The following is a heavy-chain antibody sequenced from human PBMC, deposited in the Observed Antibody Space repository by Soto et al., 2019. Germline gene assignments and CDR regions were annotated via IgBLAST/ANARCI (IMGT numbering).Heavy chain of an antibody. CDR2: IKQDGSEK. D-gene: IGHD3-3*01. Sequence: GRSLRLSCAASGFTFSTYWMTWVRQAPGKGLEWVANIKQDGSEKYYVDSVKGRFTISRDNSKNTLYLQMNSLRAEDTAVYYCVKDISVNWSFDHWGEGTLVTVSS. J-gene: IGHJ4*02. CDR3: VKDISVNWSFDH. V-gene: IGHV3-7*01. CDR1: GFTFSTYW.